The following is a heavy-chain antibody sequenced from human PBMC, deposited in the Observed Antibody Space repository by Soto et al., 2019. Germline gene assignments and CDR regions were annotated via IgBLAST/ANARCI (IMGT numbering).Heavy chain of an antibody. V-gene: IGHV5-51*01. CDR2: IYPGDSDT. CDR3: ARHSSYSPTPVYYYGMDV. J-gene: IGHJ6*02. CDR1: GYSFTSYW. D-gene: IGHD4-4*01. Sequence: GESLKISCKGSGYSFTSYWIGWVRQMPGEGLEWMGIIYPGDSDTRYSPSFQGQVTISADKSISTAYLQWSSLKASDTAMYYCARHSSYSPTPVYYYGMDVWGQGTTVTVSS.